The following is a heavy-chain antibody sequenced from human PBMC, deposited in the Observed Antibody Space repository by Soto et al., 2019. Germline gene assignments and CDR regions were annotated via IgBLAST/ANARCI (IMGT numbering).Heavy chain of an antibody. J-gene: IGHJ4*02. CDR2: ISGSGGST. V-gene: IGHV3-23*01. CDR1: GFTFSSYA. CDR3: AKPLSDSIVVVPAAIGY. D-gene: IGHD2-2*02. Sequence: GGSLRLSCAASGFTFSSYAMSWVRQAPGKGLEWVSAISGSGGSTYYADSVKGRFTISRDNSKNTLYLQMNSLRAEDTAVYYCAKPLSDSIVVVPAAIGYWGQGTLVTVSS.